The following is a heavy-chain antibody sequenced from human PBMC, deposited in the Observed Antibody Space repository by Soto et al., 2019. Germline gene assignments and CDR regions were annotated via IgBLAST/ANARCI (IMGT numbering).Heavy chain of an antibody. J-gene: IGHJ4*02. CDR2: ICSDGST. Sequence: GSLRLSCAASGXTLSSKYMSWVRQAPGKGLELGSVICSDGSTYYADSVRGRFTISRDNYKNTLYLQMNSLRAEDTAAYYCATERGPTYYFDYWGQGTLGTVSS. CDR1: GXTLSSKY. V-gene: IGHV3-53*01. D-gene: IGHD2-21*01. CDR3: ATERGPTYYFDY.